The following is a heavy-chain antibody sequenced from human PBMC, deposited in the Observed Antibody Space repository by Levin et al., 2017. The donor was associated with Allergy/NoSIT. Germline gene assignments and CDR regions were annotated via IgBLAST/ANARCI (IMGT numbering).Heavy chain of an antibody. CDR3: ASRGGSYEGVDY. CDR2: IYYSGST. D-gene: IGHD2-15*01. V-gene: IGHV4-39*01. J-gene: IGHJ4*02. Sequence: TGGSLRLSCTVSGGSISSSSYYWGWIRQPPGKGLEWIGSIYYSGSTYYNPSLKSRVTISVDTSKNQFSLKLSSVTAADTAVYYCASRGGSYEGVDYWGQGTLVTVSS. CDR1: GGSISSSSYY.